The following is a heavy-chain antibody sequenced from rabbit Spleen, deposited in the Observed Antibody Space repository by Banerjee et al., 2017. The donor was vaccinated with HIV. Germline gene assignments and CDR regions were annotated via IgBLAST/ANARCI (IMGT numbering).Heavy chain of an antibody. V-gene: IGHV1S7*01. J-gene: IGHJ4*01. D-gene: IGHD6-1*01. Sequence: PLEESGGGLVQPGGSLKLSCKASGFDFSSYWMSWVRQAPGKGLEWIGYIDPIFGRTYYASWVNGRFTMSSHNAQNTLYLQLNSLTAADTATYFCARGGYGYAGYAYATEIKLWGPGTLVTVS. CDR3: ARGGYGYAGYAYATEIKL. CDR1: GFDFSSYW. CDR2: IDPIFGRT.